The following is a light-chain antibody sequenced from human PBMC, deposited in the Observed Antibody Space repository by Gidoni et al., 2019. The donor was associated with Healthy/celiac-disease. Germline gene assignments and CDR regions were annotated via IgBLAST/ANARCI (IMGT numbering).Light chain of an antibody. CDR3: QQGYSTPLT. V-gene: IGKV1-39*01. CDR1: QSISSY. J-gene: IGKJ4*01. Sequence: DIQMTQSPSSLSASVGDRVTITCRASQSISSYLNWYQQKPGKAPKLLIYAASSLQSGVPSRFSGSGSGTDFTLTIRSLQPEDFATYYCQQGYSTPLTFGGGTKVEIK. CDR2: AAS.